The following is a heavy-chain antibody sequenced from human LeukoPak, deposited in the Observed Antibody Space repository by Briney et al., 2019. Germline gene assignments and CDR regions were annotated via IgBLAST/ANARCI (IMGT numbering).Heavy chain of an antibody. CDR1: GITLSSYG. V-gene: IGHV3-30*18. CDR2: ISYDGSNK. D-gene: IGHD6-19*01. Sequence: GGSLRLSCAASGITLSSYGMHWVRLAPGKGLEWVAVISYDGSNKYYADSVKGRFTISRDNSKNTLYLQMNSLRAEDTAVYYCAKGQWLGRGPNWFDPWGQGTLVTVSS. CDR3: AKGQWLGRGPNWFDP. J-gene: IGHJ5*02.